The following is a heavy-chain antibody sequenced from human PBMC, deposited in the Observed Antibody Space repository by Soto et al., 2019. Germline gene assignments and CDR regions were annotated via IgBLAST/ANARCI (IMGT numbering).Heavy chain of an antibody. CDR1: GGSISSYY. CDR2: IYYSGST. V-gene: IGHV4-59*01. Sequence: TLSLTCTVSGGSISSYYWSWIRQPPGKGLEWIGYIYYSGSTNYNPSLKSRVTISVDTSKNQFSLKLSSVTAADTAVYYCARNRGYCSGGSCSNWFDPWGQGTLVTVSS. J-gene: IGHJ5*02. CDR3: ARNRGYCSGGSCSNWFDP. D-gene: IGHD2-15*01.